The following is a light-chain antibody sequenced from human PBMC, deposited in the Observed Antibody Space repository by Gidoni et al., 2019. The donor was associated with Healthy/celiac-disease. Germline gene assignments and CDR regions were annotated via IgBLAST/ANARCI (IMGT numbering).Light chain of an antibody. CDR3: QQSYSTPPYT. CDR2: AAS. Sequence: ASVGDRVTITCRARQSLSSYLTWYQQKPGKAPKLLIYAASSLQSGVPSRFSGSGSGTDFTLTISSLQPEDFATYYCQQSYSTPPYTFGQGTKLEIK. V-gene: IGKV1-39*01. J-gene: IGKJ2*01. CDR1: QSLSSY.